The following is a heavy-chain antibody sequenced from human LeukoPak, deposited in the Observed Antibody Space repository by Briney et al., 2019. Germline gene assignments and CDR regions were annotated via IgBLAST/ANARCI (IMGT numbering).Heavy chain of an antibody. V-gene: IGHV1-8*01. Sequence: GASVKVSCKTSGCTFTSYDINWVRQATGQGLEWMGGMDGSSGKTAYAQKFLGRVTITRNTSISTAYMELSSLTSEDTAVYYCARLYYYASSGYDALDIWGQGTMVTVSS. CDR3: ARLYYYASSGYDALDI. J-gene: IGHJ3*02. CDR2: MDGSSGKT. CDR1: GCTFTSYD. D-gene: IGHD3-22*01.